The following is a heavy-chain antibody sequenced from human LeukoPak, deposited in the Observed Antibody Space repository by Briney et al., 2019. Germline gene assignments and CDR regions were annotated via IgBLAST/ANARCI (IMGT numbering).Heavy chain of an antibody. CDR2: INPNSGGT. Sequence: GASVKVSCKASGYTFNGYYMHWVRQAPGQGLEWMGWINPNSGGTNYAQKFQGWVTMTRDTSISTAYMELSRLRSDDTAVYYCARAEVRYSSSWYYFDYWGQGTLVTVSS. CDR1: GYTFNGYY. D-gene: IGHD6-13*01. CDR3: ARAEVRYSSSWYYFDY. J-gene: IGHJ4*02. V-gene: IGHV1-2*04.